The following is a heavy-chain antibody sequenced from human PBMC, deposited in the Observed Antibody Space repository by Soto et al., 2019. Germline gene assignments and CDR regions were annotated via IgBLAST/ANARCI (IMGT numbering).Heavy chain of an antibody. CDR1: GFTFSDYY. Sequence: PGGSLRLSCAASGFTFSDYYMSWIRQAPGKGLEWVSFISRSGTDTRYADSVRGRFTISGDNAKNSLFLQMNGLRADDTAVYYCARDSARIVVVSPTDEGNWVDPWGQGTLVTVSS. V-gene: IGHV3-11*06. D-gene: IGHD2-2*01. CDR3: ARDSARIVVVSPTDEGNWVDP. CDR2: ISRSGTDT. J-gene: IGHJ5*02.